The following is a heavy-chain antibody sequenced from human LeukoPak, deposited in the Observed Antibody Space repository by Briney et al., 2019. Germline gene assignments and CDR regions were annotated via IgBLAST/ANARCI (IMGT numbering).Heavy chain of an antibody. CDR3: ARDGAYYDFWSGYYKSENKNWFDP. CDR2: IYYSGST. J-gene: IGHJ5*02. D-gene: IGHD3-3*01. Sequence: SETLSLTCTVSGGSISSSSYYWGWIRQPPGKGLEWIGSIYYSGSTYYNPSLKSRVTISVDTSKNQFSLKLSSVTAADTAVYYCARDGAYYDFWSGYYKSENKNWFDPWGQGTLVTVSS. CDR1: GGSISSSSYY. V-gene: IGHV4-39*07.